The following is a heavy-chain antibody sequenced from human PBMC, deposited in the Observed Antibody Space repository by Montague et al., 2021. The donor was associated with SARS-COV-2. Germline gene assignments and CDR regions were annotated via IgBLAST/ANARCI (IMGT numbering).Heavy chain of an antibody. V-gene: IGHV4-59*02. CDR3: ARHKGRRFEVGKFLWFGEFNFDI. J-gene: IGHJ3*02. CDR2: IYDSGST. D-gene: IGHD3-10*01. CDR1: GSSVRSYY. Sequence: SETLSLTCIVSGSSVRSYYWSWIRQPPGKGLEWIGYIYDSGSTNYNPSLKSRVTISVDTSKNQFSLKLSSVTAADTAVYYCARHKGRRFEVGKFLWFGEFNFDIWGQGTMVTVSS.